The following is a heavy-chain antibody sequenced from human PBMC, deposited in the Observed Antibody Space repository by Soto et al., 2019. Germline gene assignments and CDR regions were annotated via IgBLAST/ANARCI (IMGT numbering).Heavy chain of an antibody. V-gene: IGHV1-58*02. J-gene: IGHJ3*02. CDR2: IVVGSGNT. Sequence: SVKVSCKASGFTFTSSAMQWVRQARGQRLEWIGWIVVGSGNTNYAQKFQERVTITRDMSTSTAYMELSSLRSEDTAVYYCAVYPIRGDYDYIWGSYRFGSDAFDIWGQGTMVTVSS. CDR1: GFTFTSSA. CDR3: AVYPIRGDYDYIWGSYRFGSDAFDI. D-gene: IGHD3-16*02.